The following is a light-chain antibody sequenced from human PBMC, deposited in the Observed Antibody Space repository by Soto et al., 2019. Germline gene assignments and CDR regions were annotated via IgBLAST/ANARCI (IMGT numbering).Light chain of an antibody. J-gene: IGLJ2*01. CDR1: TSNIGINT. V-gene: IGLV1-44*01. CDR2: SNT. Sequence: QSVLTQPPSVSGTPGQRVSISCSGSTSNIGINTVNWYQQLPGTAPKLLIYSNTQRPSGVPERFSGSKSGTSATLGITGLQTGDEADYYCVTSHSSLSPVVFGGGTKLTVL. CDR3: VTSHSSLSPVV.